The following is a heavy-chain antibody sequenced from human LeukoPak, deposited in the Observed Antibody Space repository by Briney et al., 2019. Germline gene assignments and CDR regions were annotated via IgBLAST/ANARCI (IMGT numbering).Heavy chain of an antibody. J-gene: IGHJ3*02. V-gene: IGHV4-59*01. D-gene: IGHD2-2*01. CDR2: IYYSGST. CDR3: ARDSPRTSDAFDI. Sequence: SETLSLTCTVSGGSISSYYWSWIRQPPGKGLEWIGYIYYSGSTNYNPSLKSRVTISVDTSKNQFSLKLSPVTAADTAVYYCARDSPRTSDAFDIWGQGTMVTVSS. CDR1: GGSISSYY.